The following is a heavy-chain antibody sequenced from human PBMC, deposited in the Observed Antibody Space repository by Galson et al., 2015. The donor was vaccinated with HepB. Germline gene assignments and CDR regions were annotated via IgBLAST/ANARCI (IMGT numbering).Heavy chain of an antibody. J-gene: IGHJ4*02. CDR2: INSDGSST. V-gene: IGHV3-74*01. CDR1: GFTFSSYW. CDR3: ARGRYYYDSSGYYYYFDY. Sequence: SLRLSCAASGFTFSSYWMHWVRQAPGKGLVWVSRINSDGSSTSYADSVKGRFTISRDNAKNTLYLQMNSLRAEDTAVYYCARGRYYYDSSGYYYYFDYWGQGTLVTVSS. D-gene: IGHD3-22*01.